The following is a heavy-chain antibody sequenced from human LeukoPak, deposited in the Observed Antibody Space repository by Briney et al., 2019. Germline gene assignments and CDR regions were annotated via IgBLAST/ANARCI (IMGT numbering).Heavy chain of an antibody. D-gene: IGHD2-21*01. J-gene: IGHJ1*01. CDR3: AREMDAHPRIVV. CDR1: GGSISSGGYR. Sequence: PSETLSLTCAVSGGSISSGGYRWTWIRQYPGKGLEWIGYINYSGSTYYNPSLKSRVIISVDTSKNQFSLNLNSVTAADTAVYYCAREMDAHPRIVVWGQGTLVTVSS. V-gene: IGHV4-31*11. CDR2: INYSGST.